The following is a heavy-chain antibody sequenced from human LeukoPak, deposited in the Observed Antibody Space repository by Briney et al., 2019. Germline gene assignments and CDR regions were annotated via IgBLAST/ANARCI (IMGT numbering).Heavy chain of an antibody. CDR2: INPNSGGT. CDR3: ARDSPGITMIVVVLDY. Sequence: ASVKVSCKASGFTFSTSAVHWVRQAPGQGLEWMGWINPNSGGTNYAQKLQGRVTMTTDTSTSTAYMELRSLRSDDTAVYYCARDSPGITMIVVVLDYWGQGTLVTVSS. J-gene: IGHJ4*02. CDR1: GFTFSTSA. V-gene: IGHV1-18*01. D-gene: IGHD3-22*01.